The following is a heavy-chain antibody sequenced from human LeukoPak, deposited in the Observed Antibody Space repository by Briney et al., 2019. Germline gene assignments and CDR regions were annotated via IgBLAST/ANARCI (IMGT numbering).Heavy chain of an antibody. Sequence: GGSLRLSCAASGFIFSNYGMNWVRQAPGKGLEWVAAISASGSATSYADSVRGRFTISRDNSKSTTYQQMNSLRAEDTAVYYCATFFDYWGQGTLVTVSS. V-gene: IGHV3-23*01. CDR1: GFIFSNYG. CDR2: ISASGSAT. J-gene: IGHJ4*02. CDR3: ATFFDY.